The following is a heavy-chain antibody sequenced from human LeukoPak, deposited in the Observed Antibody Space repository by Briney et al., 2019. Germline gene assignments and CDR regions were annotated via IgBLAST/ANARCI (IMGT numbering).Heavy chain of an antibody. V-gene: IGHV3-23*01. CDR1: GFTFSSYA. D-gene: IGHD4-11*01. CDR2: ISGSGGST. Sequence: GGSLRLSCAASGFTFSSYAMSWVRQAPGKGLEWVSAISGSGGSTYYADSVKGRFTISRDNSKNTLYLQMNSLRAEDTAVYYCAKWGYYSNYDGRSNYYYYYYGMDVWGQGTTVTISS. CDR3: AKWGYYSNYDGRSNYYYYYYGMDV. J-gene: IGHJ6*02.